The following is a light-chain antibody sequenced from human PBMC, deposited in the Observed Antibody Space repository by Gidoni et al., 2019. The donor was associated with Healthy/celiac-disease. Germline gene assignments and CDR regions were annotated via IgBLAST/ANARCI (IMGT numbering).Light chain of an antibody. J-gene: IGKJ1*01. CDR2: LGS. Sequence: MGRTKSPLSLPVTPGEPASISCRSSQSLLHSNGYNYLDWYLQKPGQSPQLLIYLGSNRASGVPDRFSGSGSGTDFTLKISRVEAEDVGVYYCMQALQSTWTFGQGTKVEIK. V-gene: IGKV2-28*01. CDR1: QSLLHSNGYNY. CDR3: MQALQSTWT.